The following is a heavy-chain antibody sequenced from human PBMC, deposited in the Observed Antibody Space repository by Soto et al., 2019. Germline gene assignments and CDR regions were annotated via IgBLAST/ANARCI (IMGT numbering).Heavy chain of an antibody. V-gene: IGHV3-23*01. CDR3: ARARYCSSTSCYVPLDY. Sequence: GGSLRLSCAASGFTFSSYAMSWVRQAPGKGLEWVSAISGSGGSTYYADSVKGRFTISRDNSKNTLYLQMNSLRAEDTAVYYCARARYCSSTSCYVPLDYWRQGTLVTVSS. J-gene: IGHJ4*02. CDR2: ISGSGGST. CDR1: GFTFSSYA. D-gene: IGHD2-2*01.